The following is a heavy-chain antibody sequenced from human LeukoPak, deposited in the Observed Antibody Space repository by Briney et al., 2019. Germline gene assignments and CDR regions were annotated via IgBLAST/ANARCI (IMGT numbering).Heavy chain of an antibody. V-gene: IGHV3-13*01. CDR2: IGTAGDT. Sequence: GGSLRLSCAASGFTFSSYDMHWVRQATGKGLEWVSAIGTAGDTYYPGSVKGRFTISRENAKNSLYLQMNSLRAGDTAVYYCARGGDFWSGPNYWGQGTLVTVSS. D-gene: IGHD3-3*01. J-gene: IGHJ4*02. CDR1: GFTFSSYD. CDR3: ARGGDFWSGPNY.